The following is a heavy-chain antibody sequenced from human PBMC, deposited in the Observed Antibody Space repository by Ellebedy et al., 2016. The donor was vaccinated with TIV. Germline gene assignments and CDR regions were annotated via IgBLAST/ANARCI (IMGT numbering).Heavy chain of an antibody. V-gene: IGHV4-59*01. J-gene: IGHJ6*02. CDR3: ARAFRPRTYYYYGMDV. D-gene: IGHD6-6*01. CDR2: IYYSGST. Sequence: SETLSLXCTVSGGSISSYYWSWIRQPPGKGLEWIGYIYYSGSTNYNPSLKSRVTISVDTSKNQFSLKLSSVTAADTAVYYCARAFRPRTYYYYGMDVWGQGTTVTVS. CDR1: GGSISSYY.